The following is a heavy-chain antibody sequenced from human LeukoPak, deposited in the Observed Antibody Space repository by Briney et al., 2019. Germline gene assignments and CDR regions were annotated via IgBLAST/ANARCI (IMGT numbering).Heavy chain of an antibody. V-gene: IGHV3-74*01. CDR3: IVVVEPPDSDGFDV. D-gene: IGHD1-14*01. Sequence: GGSLRLSCAASGFTFSSYWMHWVRQAPGKGLVWVSRVNSDGSSTTYADSVKGRFTISRDNAKNTLYLQMNSLRAEDTAVYYCIVVVEPPDSDGFDVWGQGTMITVSS. J-gene: IGHJ3*01. CDR2: VNSDGSST. CDR1: GFTFSSYW.